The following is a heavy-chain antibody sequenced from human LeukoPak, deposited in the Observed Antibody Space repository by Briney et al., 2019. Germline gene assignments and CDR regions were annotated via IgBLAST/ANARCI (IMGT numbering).Heavy chain of an antibody. CDR3: AKWRGYASDWSGPFDD. V-gene: IGHV1-2*02. Sequence: ASVKVSCKASGYTFTGHYIHWVRQAPRQGLEWMGWINPNSGATKYEQKFQGRVTMTRDTSISTAYMELSRLISEDTAVYYCAKWRGYASDWSGPFDDWGQGTLVTVSS. CDR1: GYTFTGHY. CDR2: INPNSGAT. J-gene: IGHJ4*02. D-gene: IGHD6-19*01.